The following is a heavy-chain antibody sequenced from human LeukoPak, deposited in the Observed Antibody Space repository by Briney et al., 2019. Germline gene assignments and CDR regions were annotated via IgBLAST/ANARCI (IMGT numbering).Heavy chain of an antibody. CDR3: ARPDCSSTSCLNAFDI. V-gene: IGHV1-2*06. Sequence: ASVKLSCKASGYTFTGYYMHWVRQAPGQGLEWMGRINPNSGGTNYAQNFQGRVTMTRDTSFSTAYMDLSRLTSDDTAVYYCARPDCSSTSCLNAFDIWGQGTMVTVSS. J-gene: IGHJ3*02. D-gene: IGHD2-2*01. CDR1: GYTFTGYY. CDR2: INPNSGGT.